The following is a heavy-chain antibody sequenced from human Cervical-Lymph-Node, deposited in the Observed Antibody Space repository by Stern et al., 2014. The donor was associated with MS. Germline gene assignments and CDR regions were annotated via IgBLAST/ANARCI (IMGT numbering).Heavy chain of an antibody. CDR3: ASAYSSSHYYFDY. Sequence: VHLVESGGGVVQPGRSLRLSCAASGFSFSRYAMHWVRQAPGKGLEWVALIWYDGSNPYYADSVTCRFTMSRDNFKNTLYLQMNSLRAEDTAVYYCASAYSSSHYYFDYWGQGTLVTVSS. CDR1: GFSFSRYA. D-gene: IGHD6-13*01. CDR2: IWYDGSNP. J-gene: IGHJ4*02. V-gene: IGHV3-33*01.